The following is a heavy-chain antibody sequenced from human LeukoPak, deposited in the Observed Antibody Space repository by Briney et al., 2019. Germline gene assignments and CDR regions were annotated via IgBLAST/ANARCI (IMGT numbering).Heavy chain of an antibody. CDR1: GGSISSGDYY. Sequence: SETLSLTCTVSGGSISSGDYYWGWIRQPPGTGLEWIGYIYYSGSTYYNPSLKSRVTISVDTSKNQFSLKLSSVTAADTAVYYCARGDYGDYAEYFQHWGQGTLVTVSS. CDR3: ARGDYGDYAEYFQH. V-gene: IGHV4-30-4*01. CDR2: IYYSGST. J-gene: IGHJ1*01. D-gene: IGHD4-17*01.